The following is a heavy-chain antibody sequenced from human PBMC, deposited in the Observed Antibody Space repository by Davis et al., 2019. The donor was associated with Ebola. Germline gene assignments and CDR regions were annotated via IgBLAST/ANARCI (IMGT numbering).Heavy chain of an antibody. Sequence: ASVKVSCKLSGSTLNEKSIHWVRQAPGRGLEWMGGFDPEDGETVYGQNFRGRLTVTEDTSTDTAYMELSSLSSEDTAVYYCATSPGYNHGFDDWGQGTLVTVSS. D-gene: IGHD5-18*01. CDR2: FDPEDGET. CDR1: GSTLNEKS. V-gene: IGHV1-24*01. J-gene: IGHJ4*02. CDR3: ATSPGYNHGFDD.